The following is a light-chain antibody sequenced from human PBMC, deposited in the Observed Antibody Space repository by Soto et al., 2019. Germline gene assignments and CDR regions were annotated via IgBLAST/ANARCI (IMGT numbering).Light chain of an antibody. CDR2: TAS. CDR3: QQLHNYPLT. Sequence: IQLTQSPSSLSASVGDRVTITCRASHGISSALAWYQQKPGIAPKLLIYTASTLQSGVPSRFSGSGSGTDFTLTISSLQPEDFATYYCQQLHNYPLTFGGGTKVDI. CDR1: HGISSA. V-gene: IGKV1-9*01. J-gene: IGKJ4*01.